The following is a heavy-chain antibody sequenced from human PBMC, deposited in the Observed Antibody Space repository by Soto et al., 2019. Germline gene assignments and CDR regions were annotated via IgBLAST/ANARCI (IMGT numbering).Heavy chain of an antibody. D-gene: IGHD5-18*01. J-gene: IGHJ4*02. CDR2: IYTSGST. Sequence: SETLSLTCTVSGGSISSYYWSWIRQPAGKGLEWIGRIYTSGSTNYNPSLKSRVTMSVDTSKSQFSLKLSSVTAADTAVYYCARGGYSYGYSDYWGQGTLVTVSS. V-gene: IGHV4-4*07. CDR1: GGSISSYY. CDR3: ARGGYSYGYSDY.